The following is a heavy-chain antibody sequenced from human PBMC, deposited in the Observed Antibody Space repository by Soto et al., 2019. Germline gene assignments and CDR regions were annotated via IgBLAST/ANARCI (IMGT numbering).Heavy chain of an antibody. CDR2: IYHSGST. D-gene: IGHD3-22*01. V-gene: IGHV4-30-2*01. CDR3: AREGDSSGYYWGPVDY. J-gene: IGHJ4*02. Sequence: SETLSFTCAVSGGSISSGGYSWSWIRQPPGKGLEWIGYIYHSGSTYYNPSLKSRVTISVDRSKNQFSLKLSSVTAADTAVYYCAREGDSSGYYWGPVDYWGQGTLVTVSS. CDR1: GGSISSGGYS.